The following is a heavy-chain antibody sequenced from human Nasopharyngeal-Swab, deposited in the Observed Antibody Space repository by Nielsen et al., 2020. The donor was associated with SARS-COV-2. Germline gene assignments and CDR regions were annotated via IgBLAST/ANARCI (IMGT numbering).Heavy chain of an antibody. D-gene: IGHD6-19*01. CDR2: IYYSGST. J-gene: IGHJ3*02. Sequence: WIRQPPGKGLEWIGSIYYSGSTYYDPSLKSRVTISVDTSKNQFSLKLSSVTAADTAVYYCARPRGSGWYREAFDIWGQRTMVTVSS. V-gene: IGHV4-39*01. CDR3: ARPRGSGWYREAFDI.